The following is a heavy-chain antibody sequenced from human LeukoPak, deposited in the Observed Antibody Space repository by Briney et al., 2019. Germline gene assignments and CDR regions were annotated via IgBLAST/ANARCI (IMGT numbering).Heavy chain of an antibody. D-gene: IGHD4-23*01. V-gene: IGHV3-43*01. Sequence: GGSLRLSCAASGFTFDDYTMHWVRQAPGKGLEWVSLISWDGGSTYYADSVKGRFTISRDNSKNTLYLQMNSLRAEDTAVYYCARDGYNDYGGRYFDYWGQGTLVTVSS. J-gene: IGHJ4*02. CDR1: GFTFDDYT. CDR3: ARDGYNDYGGRYFDY. CDR2: ISWDGGST.